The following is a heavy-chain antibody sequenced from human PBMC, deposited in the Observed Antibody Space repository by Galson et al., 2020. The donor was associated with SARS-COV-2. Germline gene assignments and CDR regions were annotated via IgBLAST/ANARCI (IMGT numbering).Heavy chain of an antibody. CDR3: ARGDYGDYVEDRRIFDP. V-gene: IGHV4-39*01. Sequence: SETLSLTCTVSGDSISTSSYYWGWIRQPPGKGLEWIGTIYYSGSTYYSPSLKSRVTISEDTSKNQISLKLSSVTAADTALYYCARGDYGDYVEDRRIFDPWGQGTLVIVSA. D-gene: IGHD4-17*01. CDR2: IYYSGST. J-gene: IGHJ5*02. CDR1: GDSISTSSYY.